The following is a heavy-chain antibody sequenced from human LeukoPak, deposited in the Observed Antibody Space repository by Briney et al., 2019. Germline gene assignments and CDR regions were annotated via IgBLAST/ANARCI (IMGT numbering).Heavy chain of an antibody. CDR3: ARSPFPWLPLYCDY. CDR1: GYTFTSYG. CDR2: ISAYNGNT. V-gene: IGHV1-18*01. J-gene: IGHJ4*02. D-gene: IGHD5-24*01. Sequence: SVKVSCKASGYTFTSYGISWVRQAPGQGLEWMGWISAYNGNTNYAQKLQGRVTMTTDTSTSTAYMELRSLRSDDTAVYYCARSPFPWLPLYCDYWGQGTLVTVSS.